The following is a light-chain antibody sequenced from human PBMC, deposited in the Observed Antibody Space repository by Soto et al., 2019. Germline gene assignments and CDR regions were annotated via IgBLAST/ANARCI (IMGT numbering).Light chain of an antibody. CDR2: DVS. Sequence: QSVLTQPRSVSGSPGQSVTISCTGTSSDVGGYNYVSWSQQHPGKAPKLMIYDVSKRPSGVPDRFSGSKSGNTASLTISGLQAEDEADYYCCSYAGSYTYVFGTGTKVTVL. V-gene: IGLV2-11*01. CDR1: SSDVGGYNY. CDR3: CSYAGSYTYV. J-gene: IGLJ1*01.